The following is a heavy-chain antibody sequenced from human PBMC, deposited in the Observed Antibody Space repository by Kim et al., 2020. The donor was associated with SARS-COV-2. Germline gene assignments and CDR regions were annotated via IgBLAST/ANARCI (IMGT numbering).Heavy chain of an antibody. V-gene: IGHV4-59*01. D-gene: IGHD2-21*02. CDR1: GGSISSYY. J-gene: IGHJ3*02. CDR3: ARSSPLAPHGRGDDAFDI. Sequence: SETLSLTCTVSGGSISSYYWSWIRQPPGKGLEWIGYIYYSGSTNYNPSLKSRVTISVDTSKNQFSLKLSSVTAADTAVYYCARSSPLAPHGRGDDAFDIWGQGTMVTVSS. CDR2: IYYSGST.